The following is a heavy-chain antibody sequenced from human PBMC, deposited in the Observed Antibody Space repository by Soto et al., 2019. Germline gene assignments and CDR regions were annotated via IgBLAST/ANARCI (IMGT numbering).Heavy chain of an antibody. Sequence: GGSLRLSCAASGFSFSDYYMNWIRQAPGKGLEWISYISSSGAYTNYADSVRGRFTMSRDNSKNTLYLQMNSLRAEDTAVYYCAIISGTIPWGQGTLVTVSS. V-gene: IGHV3-11*03. CDR1: GFSFSDYY. D-gene: IGHD1-26*01. CDR2: ISSSGAYT. J-gene: IGHJ5*02. CDR3: AIISGTIP.